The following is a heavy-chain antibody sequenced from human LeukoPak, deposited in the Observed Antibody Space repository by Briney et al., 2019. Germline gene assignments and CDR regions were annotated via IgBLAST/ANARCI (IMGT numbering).Heavy chain of an antibody. CDR3: ARGGTVSSGVFDY. V-gene: IGHV3-48*01. D-gene: IGHD4-17*01. CDR2: ISSSSSTI. J-gene: IGHJ4*02. Sequence: TGGSLRLSCAASGFTFSSYSMNWVRQAPGKGLEWVSYISSSSSTIYYADSVKGRFTISRDNAKNSLYLQMNSLRAEDTAVYYCARGGTVSSGVFDYWGQGTLVTVSS. CDR1: GFTFSSYS.